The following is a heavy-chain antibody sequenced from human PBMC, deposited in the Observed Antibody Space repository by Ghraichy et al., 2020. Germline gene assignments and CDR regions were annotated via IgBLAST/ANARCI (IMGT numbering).Heavy chain of an antibody. V-gene: IGHV3-15*01. CDR3: TTNVLRFLEWLLDFSNAFDI. CDR1: GFTFSNAW. J-gene: IGHJ3*02. D-gene: IGHD3-3*01. CDR2: IKSKTDGGTT. Sequence: GGSLRLSCAASGFTFSNAWMSWVRQAPGKGLEWVGRIKSKTDGGTTDYAAPVKGRFTISRDDSKNTLYLQMNSLKTEDTAVYYCTTNVLRFLEWLLDFSNAFDIWGQGTMVTVSS.